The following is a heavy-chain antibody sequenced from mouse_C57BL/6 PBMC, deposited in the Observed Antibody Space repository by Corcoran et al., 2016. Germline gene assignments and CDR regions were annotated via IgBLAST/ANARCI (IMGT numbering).Heavy chain of an antibody. CDR2: INTYSGVP. J-gene: IGHJ2*01. CDR3: ARELLANLDY. CDR1: GYTFTTYG. D-gene: IGHD1-1*01. Sequence: QIQLVQSGPELKKAGETVKISCKASGYTFTTYGMSWVKQAPGKGLKWMGWINTYSGVPTYADDFKGRFAFSLETSASTAYLQINNLKNEDTATYFCARELLANLDYWGQGTTLTVSS. V-gene: IGHV9-3*01.